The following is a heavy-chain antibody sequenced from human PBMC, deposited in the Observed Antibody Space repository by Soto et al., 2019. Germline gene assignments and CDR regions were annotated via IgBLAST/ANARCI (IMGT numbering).Heavy chain of an antibody. CDR1: GGSISSSSYY. CDR2: IYYSGST. J-gene: IGHJ3*02. V-gene: IGHV4-39*01. Sequence: PSETLSLTCTVSGGSISSSSYYWGWIRQPPGKGLEWIGSIYYSGSTYYNPSLKSRVTISVDTSKNQFSLKLSSVTAADTAVYYFARRREIAVAGVAFDIWGQGTMVTVSS. D-gene: IGHD6-19*01. CDR3: ARRREIAVAGVAFDI.